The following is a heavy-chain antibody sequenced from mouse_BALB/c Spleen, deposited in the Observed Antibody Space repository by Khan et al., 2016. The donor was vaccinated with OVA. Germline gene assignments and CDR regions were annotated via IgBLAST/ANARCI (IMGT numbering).Heavy chain of an antibody. D-gene: IGHD2-10*01. CDR1: GFSLTNYG. CDR3: ARQPYYHYNIMDY. CDR2: IWSDGST. V-gene: IGHV2-6-1*01. J-gene: IGHJ4*01. Sequence: VQLVESGPGLVAPSQSLSITCTLSGFSLTNYGVHWVRQPPGKGLEWLVVIWSDGSTTYTSALKSRLTISKDNSKSQVFLKMNSLQTDDTAVYFCARQPYYHYNIMDYWGQGTSVTVSS.